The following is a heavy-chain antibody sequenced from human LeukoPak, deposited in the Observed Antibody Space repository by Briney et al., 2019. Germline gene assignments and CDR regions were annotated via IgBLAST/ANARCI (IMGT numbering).Heavy chain of an antibody. V-gene: IGHV3-23*01. J-gene: IGHJ4*02. CDR3: ARGGGSSGFDC. Sequence: PGGSLRLSCAASEFTFIDYAMSWVPQAPGPELEWFSAISSSGGGTYYADSVKGRFTISRDNSKNSLHMQMSSLRVEDTAVYYCARGGGSSGFDCWGQGTLLTVSS. CDR2: ISSSGGGT. CDR1: EFTFIDYA. D-gene: IGHD4-23*01.